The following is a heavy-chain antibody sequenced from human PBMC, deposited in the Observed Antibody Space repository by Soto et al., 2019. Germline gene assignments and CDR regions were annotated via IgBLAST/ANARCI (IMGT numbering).Heavy chain of an antibody. CDR3: AKVPLVATIPDAFDI. CDR1: GFTFSSYG. Sequence: GGSLRLSCAASGFTFSSYGMHWVRQAPGKGLEWVAVISYDGSNKYYADSVKGRFTISRDNSKNTLYLQMNSLRAEDTAVYYCAKVPLVATIPDAFDIWGQGTMVTVSS. D-gene: IGHD5-12*01. V-gene: IGHV3-30*18. CDR2: ISYDGSNK. J-gene: IGHJ3*02.